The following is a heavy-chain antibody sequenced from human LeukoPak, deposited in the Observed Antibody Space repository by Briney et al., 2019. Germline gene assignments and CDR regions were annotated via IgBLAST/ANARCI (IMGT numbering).Heavy chain of an antibody. V-gene: IGHV4-59*12. CDR1: GGSISSYY. Sequence: SETLSLTCTVSGGSISSYYWSWIRQPPGKGLEWIGYIYYSGSTNYNPSLKSRVTISVDTSKNQFSLKLSSVTAADTAVYYCASKDYDSSGYHDYWGQGTLVTVSS. D-gene: IGHD3-22*01. CDR3: ASKDYDSSGYHDY. CDR2: IYYSGST. J-gene: IGHJ4*02.